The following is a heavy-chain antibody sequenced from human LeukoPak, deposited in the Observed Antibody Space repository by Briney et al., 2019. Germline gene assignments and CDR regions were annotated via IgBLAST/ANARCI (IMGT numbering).Heavy chain of an antibody. V-gene: IGHV3-23*01. CDR3: TRNSGWYGLS. CDR2: IDYDGGSG. Sequence: GGSLRLSCTVSGFTLSSYEMSWIRQAPGKGLEWVSSIDYDGGSGHYADSVKGRFTISRDNSNNTLFLRLNSLRGEDTAVYYCTRNSGWYGLSWGQGTLVTVSS. D-gene: IGHD6-19*01. CDR1: GFTLSSYE. J-gene: IGHJ1*01.